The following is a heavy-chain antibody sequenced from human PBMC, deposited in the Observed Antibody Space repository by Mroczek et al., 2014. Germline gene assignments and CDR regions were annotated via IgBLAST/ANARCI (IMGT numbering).Heavy chain of an antibody. D-gene: IGHD1-26*01. CDR2: ISGSGGST. Sequence: EVQLLESGGGLVQPGGSLRLSCAASGFTFSSYAMSWVRQAPGKGLEWVSAISGSGGSTYYADSVKGRFTISRDNSKNTLYLQMNSLRAEDTAVYYCASDRGLHRIVGAIPFDYWGQGTLVTVSS. V-gene: IGHV3-23*01. CDR3: ASDRGLHRIVGAIPFDY. J-gene: IGHJ4*02. CDR1: GFTFSSYA.